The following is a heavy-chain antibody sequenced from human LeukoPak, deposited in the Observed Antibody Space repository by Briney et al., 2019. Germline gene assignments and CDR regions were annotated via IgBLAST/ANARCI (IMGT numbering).Heavy chain of an antibody. CDR3: ARDGGKSYEIDY. Sequence: QPGGSLRLSCVVSGFPFSNFPMNWVRQAPGKGLEWVSYISTAITTTYYAESVKGRFTISRDNAKNSLYLQMNSLRVEDTAVYYCARDGGKSYEIDYSRQGTLVTVSS. D-gene: IGHD5-18*01. CDR1: GFPFSNFP. CDR2: ISTAITTT. V-gene: IGHV3-48*01. J-gene: IGHJ4*02.